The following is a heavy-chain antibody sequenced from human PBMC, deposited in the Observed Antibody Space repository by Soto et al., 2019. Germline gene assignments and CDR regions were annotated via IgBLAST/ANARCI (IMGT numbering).Heavy chain of an antibody. CDR2: IYYSGST. Sequence: QVQLRESGPGLVKPSQTLSLTCTVSGGSISSGDYYWSWIRQPPGKGLEWIGYIYYSGSTYYNPSLESRVTISVDTSKNQFSLKLSSVTAADTALYYCASSSSWYYFDYWGQGTLVTVSS. CDR3: ASSSSWYYFDY. V-gene: IGHV4-30-4*01. CDR1: GGSISSGDYY. J-gene: IGHJ4*02. D-gene: IGHD6-13*01.